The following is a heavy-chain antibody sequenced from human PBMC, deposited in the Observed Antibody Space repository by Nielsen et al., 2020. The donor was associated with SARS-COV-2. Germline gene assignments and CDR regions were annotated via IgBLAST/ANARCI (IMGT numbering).Heavy chain of an antibody. J-gene: IGHJ4*02. CDR2: IIPIFGTA. CDR3: ALIVVVPAAMSFDY. CDR1: GGTFSSYA. D-gene: IGHD2-2*01. V-gene: IGHV1-69*06. Sequence: SVKVSCKASGGTFSSYANSWVRQAPGQGLEWMGGIIPIFGTANYAQKFQGRVTITADKSTSTAYMELSSLRSEDTAVYYCALIVVVPAAMSFDYWGQGTLVTVSS.